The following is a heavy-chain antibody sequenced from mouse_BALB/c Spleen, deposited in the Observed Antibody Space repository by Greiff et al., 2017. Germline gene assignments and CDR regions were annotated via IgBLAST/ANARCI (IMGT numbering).Heavy chain of an antibody. J-gene: IGHJ2*01. D-gene: IGHD1-1*01. CDR2: ISYSGST. V-gene: IGHV3-8*02. Sequence: EVKVEESGPSLVKPSQTLSLTCSVTGDSITSGYWNWIRKFPGNKLEYMGYISYSGSTYYNPSLKSRISITRDTSKNQYYLQLNSVTTEDTATYYCARFYYYGSSYFDYWGQGTTLTVSS. CDR1: GDSITSGY. CDR3: ARFYYYGSSYFDY.